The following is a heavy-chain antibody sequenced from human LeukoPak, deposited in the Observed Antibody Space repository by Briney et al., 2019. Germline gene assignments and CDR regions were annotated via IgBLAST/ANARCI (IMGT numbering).Heavy chain of an antibody. J-gene: IGHJ4*02. CDR3: ARPASGGLSEDY. D-gene: IGHD3-10*01. V-gene: IGHV3-53*01. CDR1: GFTVSSRY. Sequence: GGSLRLSCAASGFTVSSRYMSWVRPAPGKGLEWVSIIYSGGTIYYADFVRGRFTISRDTSKNMLYLQMNSLRADDTAVYYCARPASGGLSEDYWGQGTLVTVSS. CDR2: IYSGGTI.